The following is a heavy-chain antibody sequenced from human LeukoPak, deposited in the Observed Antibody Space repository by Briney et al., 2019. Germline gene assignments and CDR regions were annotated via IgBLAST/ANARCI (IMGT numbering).Heavy chain of an antibody. CDR1: GFTFSSYA. Sequence: GGSLSLSCAASGFTFSSYAMSWVRQAPGKGLEWVSAISGSGGSTYFAGFVEGRVTISKNKCKNTLYLQMNSLGGEDTAGNYWAKGPPRGGRYCRGGSCSNHYGMDVWGQGTTVTVSS. CDR2: ISGSGGST. D-gene: IGHD2-15*01. CDR3: AKGPPRGGRYCRGGSCSNHYGMDV. V-gene: IGHV3-23*01. J-gene: IGHJ6*02.